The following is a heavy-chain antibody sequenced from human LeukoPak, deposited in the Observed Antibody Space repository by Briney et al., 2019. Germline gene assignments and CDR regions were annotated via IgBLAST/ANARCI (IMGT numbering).Heavy chain of an antibody. J-gene: IGHJ3*02. CDR1: GFTFSSYA. Sequence: GRSLRLSCAASGFTFSSYAMHWVRQAPGKGLEWVAVISYDGSNKYYADSVKGRFTISRDNSKNTLYLQMNSLRAEDTAVYYCARRHDSDAFDIWGQGTMVTVSS. CDR2: ISYDGSNK. V-gene: IGHV3-30-3*01. CDR3: ARRHDSDAFDI. D-gene: IGHD2-21*02.